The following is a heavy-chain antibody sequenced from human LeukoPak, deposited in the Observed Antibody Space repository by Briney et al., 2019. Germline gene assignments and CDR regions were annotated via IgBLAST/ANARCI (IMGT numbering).Heavy chain of an antibody. CDR3: ARLSEIYCDRGSCFNYFDS. CDR1: GYSISSGYY. D-gene: IGHD2-15*01. CDR2: IYHSGST. Sequence: PSETLSLTCTVSGYSISSGYYWGWIRQPPGKGLEWIGSIYHSGSTFYNPSLKSRVTISVDTSKNQFPLRLTSLTAADTAGYYCARLSEIYCDRGSCFNYFDSWGRGALVTVSS. J-gene: IGHJ5*01. V-gene: IGHV4-38-2*02.